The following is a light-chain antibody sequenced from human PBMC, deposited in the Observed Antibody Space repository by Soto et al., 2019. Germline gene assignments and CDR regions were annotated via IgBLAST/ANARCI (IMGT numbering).Light chain of an antibody. CDR1: NSDIGNYNY. CDR2: DVS. V-gene: IGLV2-14*01. J-gene: IGLJ2*01. CDR3: SSYTSSGTLRV. Sequence: QSALAQPASMSGSPGQSITISCTGTNSDIGNYNYVSWYQQHPGKAPKLMIFDVSNRPSGVSNRFSGSKSGNTASLTISGLQAEDEADYYCSSYTSSGTLRVFGGGTKLTVL.